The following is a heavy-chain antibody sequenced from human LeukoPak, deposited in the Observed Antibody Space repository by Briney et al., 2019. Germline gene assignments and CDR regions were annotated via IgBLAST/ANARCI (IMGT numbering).Heavy chain of an antibody. CDR3: GRKGGGDY. D-gene: IGHD3-16*01. Sequence: GGSLRLSCAASGFTFSLYSMNWVRQAPGKGLEWVSYITSGSSTIYYAESVRGRFTISRDNAKNSLFLQMNSLRAEDTAVYYWGRKGGGDYWGQGTLVTVSS. CDR2: ITSGSSTI. V-gene: IGHV3-48*01. CDR1: GFTFSLYS. J-gene: IGHJ4*02.